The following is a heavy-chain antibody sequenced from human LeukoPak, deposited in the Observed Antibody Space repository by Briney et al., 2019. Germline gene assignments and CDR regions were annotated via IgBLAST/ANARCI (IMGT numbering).Heavy chain of an antibody. CDR2: IYSGGNT. Sequence: GGSLRLSCAASGFTVSSNYMSWVRQAPGKGLEWVSVIYSGGNTYYADSVKGRFTISRDNSKNTLYLQMNSLRAEDTAVYYCASAPGYSYGYYYYYYMDVWGKGTTVTVSS. J-gene: IGHJ6*03. V-gene: IGHV3-53*01. CDR1: GFTVSSNY. CDR3: ASAPGYSYGYYYYYYMDV. D-gene: IGHD5-18*01.